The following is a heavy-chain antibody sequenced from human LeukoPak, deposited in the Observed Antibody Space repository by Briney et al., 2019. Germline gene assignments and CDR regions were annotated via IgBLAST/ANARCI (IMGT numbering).Heavy chain of an antibody. J-gene: IGHJ4*02. Sequence: GGSLRLSCAASGFTFSSYAMSWVRQAPGKGLEWVSVISGSGGSTYYADSVKGRFTISRDNSKNTLYLQMNSLRAEDTAVYYCARPPFWSGSSYYFDYWGQGTLVTVPS. CDR3: ARPPFWSGSSYYFDY. V-gene: IGHV3-23*01. CDR1: GFTFSSYA. D-gene: IGHD3-3*01. CDR2: ISGSGGST.